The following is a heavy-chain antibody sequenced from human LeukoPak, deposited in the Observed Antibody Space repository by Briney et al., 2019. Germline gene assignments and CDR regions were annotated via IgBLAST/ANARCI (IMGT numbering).Heavy chain of an antibody. CDR1: GFTFSSYG. CDR3: ARDNFWFGELGENWFDP. V-gene: IGHV3-30*02. J-gene: IGHJ5*02. CDR2: IRYDGSNK. Sequence: GGSLRLSCAASGFTFSSYGMHWVRQAPGKGLEWVAFIRYDGSNKYYADSVKGRFTISRDNSKNTLYLQMNSLRAEDTAVYYCARDNFWFGELGENWFDPWGQGTLVTVSS. D-gene: IGHD3-10*01.